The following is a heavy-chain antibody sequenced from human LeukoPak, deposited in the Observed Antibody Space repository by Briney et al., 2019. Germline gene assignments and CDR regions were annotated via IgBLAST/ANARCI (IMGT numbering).Heavy chain of an antibody. CDR2: IYYSGST. V-gene: IGHV4-59*12. CDR3: ARRANWGPKVKRLFDY. CDR1: GGSISSYY. D-gene: IGHD7-27*01. Sequence: PSETLSLTCTVSGGSISSYYWSWIRQPPGKGLEWIGYIYYSGSTNYNPSLKSRVTISVDTSKNQFSLKLSSVTAADTAVYYCARRANWGPKVKRLFDYWGQGTLVTVSS. J-gene: IGHJ4*02.